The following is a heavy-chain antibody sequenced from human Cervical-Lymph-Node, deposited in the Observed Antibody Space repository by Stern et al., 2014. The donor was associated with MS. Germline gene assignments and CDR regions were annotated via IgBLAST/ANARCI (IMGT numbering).Heavy chain of an antibody. J-gene: IGHJ4*02. CDR2: G. Sequence: GNFAQKFQGRVKITADESTSTAYMELSSLRSEDTAVYYCARGSTVVTDYFDYWGQGTLVTVSS. V-gene: IGHV1-69*01. CDR3: ARGSTVVTDYFDY. D-gene: IGHD4-23*01.